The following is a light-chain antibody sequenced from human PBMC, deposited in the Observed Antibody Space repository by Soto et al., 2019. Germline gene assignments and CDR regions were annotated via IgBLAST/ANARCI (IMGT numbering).Light chain of an antibody. CDR2: GAS. CDR3: QQFNSYPRT. CDR1: QSVSSYY. Sequence: EIVLTQSPGTLSMSPGERATLSCRASQSVSSYYLAWYQQKPGQAPRLLIYGASNRATGIPDRFSGSGSGTDFTLTISSLQPEDFATYYCQQFNSYPRTFGPGTKVDIK. V-gene: IGKV3-20*01. J-gene: IGKJ3*01.